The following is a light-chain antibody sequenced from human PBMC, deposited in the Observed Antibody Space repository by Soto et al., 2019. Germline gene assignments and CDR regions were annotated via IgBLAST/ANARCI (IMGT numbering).Light chain of an antibody. Sequence: DIQMTQSPSTLSASVGDRVTITCRASQSISSWLAWYQQKPGKDTKLMIYDASSLESGAPSRLSGSASGTEYTLTISILQPDDFATYYCQQYNSYATLTFGQGTKVEIK. V-gene: IGKV1-5*01. CDR2: DAS. CDR1: QSISSW. CDR3: QQYNSYATLT. J-gene: IGKJ1*01.